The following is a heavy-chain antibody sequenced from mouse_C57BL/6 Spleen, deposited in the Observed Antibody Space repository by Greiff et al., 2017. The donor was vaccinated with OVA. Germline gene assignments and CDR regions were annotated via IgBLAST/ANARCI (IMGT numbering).Heavy chain of an antibody. V-gene: IGHV1-26*01. Sequence: EVQLQQSGPELVKPGASVKISCKASGYTFTDYYMNWVKQSHGKSLEWIGDINPNNGGTRYNQKFKGTATLTVDKSSSTAYMELRILTSEDSAVYYCARPHYYCSSRDAMDYWGQGTSVTVSS. CDR1: GYTFTDYY. D-gene: IGHD1-1*01. J-gene: IGHJ4*01. CDR2: INPNNGGT. CDR3: ARPHYYCSSRDAMDY.